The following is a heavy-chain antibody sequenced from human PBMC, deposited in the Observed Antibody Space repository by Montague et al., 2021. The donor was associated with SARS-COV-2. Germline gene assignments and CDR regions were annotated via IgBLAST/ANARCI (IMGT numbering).Heavy chain of an antibody. V-gene: IGHV3-23*03. CDR3: AKDGATVRGLINWYFDL. Sequence: SLRLSCAASGFTFSNYAMNWVRQAPGKGLEWVSVIFGSGSSTYYLGSVRGRFTVSRDNSKNTLYLQMNNLRAEDTAVYYCAKDGATVRGLINWYFDLWGRGTLVTVSS. CDR2: IFGSGSST. J-gene: IGHJ2*01. CDR1: GFTFSNYA. D-gene: IGHD3-10*01.